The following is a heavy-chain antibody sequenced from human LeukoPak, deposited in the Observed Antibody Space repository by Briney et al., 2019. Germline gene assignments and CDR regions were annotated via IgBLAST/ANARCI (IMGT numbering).Heavy chain of an antibody. CDR3: AAVRDSSGWSEYIFDY. V-gene: IGHV1-24*01. CDR2: FYPEDGET. CDR1: GYTLTELS. Sequence: ASVTVSCKVSGYTLTELSMHWVRQAPGKGREWVGGFYPEDGETIYAQKFQGRVTMTEDTSTDTAYMELSSLRSEDTAVYYCAAVRDSSGWSEYIFDYWGQGTLVTVSS. J-gene: IGHJ4*02. D-gene: IGHD6-19*01.